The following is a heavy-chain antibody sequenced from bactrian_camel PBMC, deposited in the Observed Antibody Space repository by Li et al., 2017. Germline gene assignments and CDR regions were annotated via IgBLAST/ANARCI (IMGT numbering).Heavy chain of an antibody. Sequence: VQLVESGGGSVQAGGSLRLSCAASGDIFSRNCMAWFRQAPGKEREGVAAISDTSVSYADSVKGRFTISQDNAKNTLYLQMNNLKPEDTAMYYCAASEEEFVNRWSRLLERSYRYWGQGTQVTVS. V-gene: IGHV3S53*01. J-gene: IGHJ4*01. CDR3: AASEEEFVNRWSRLLERSYRY. CDR1: GDIFSRNC. CDR2: ISDTSV. D-gene: IGHD1*01.